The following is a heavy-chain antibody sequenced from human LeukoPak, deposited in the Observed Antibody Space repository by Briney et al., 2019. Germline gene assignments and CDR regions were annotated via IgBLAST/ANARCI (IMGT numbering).Heavy chain of an antibody. CDR1: GGPISGDPHY. V-gene: IGHV4-61*09. CDR3: AGANYYDSTGCYHDY. CDR2: ISASGRT. Sequence: SETLSLTCTVSGGPISGDPHYWTWIRQPAGKGLEWIGHISASGRTTYNPSLKSRVTISVDTSKSQFSLRLTSVTAADTAVYYCAGANYYDSTGCYHDYWGQGTLVTVSS. J-gene: IGHJ4*02. D-gene: IGHD3-22*01.